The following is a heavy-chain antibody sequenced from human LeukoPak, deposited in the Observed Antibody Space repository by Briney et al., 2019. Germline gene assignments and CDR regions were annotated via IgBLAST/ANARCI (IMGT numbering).Heavy chain of an antibody. CDR3: TRGPRHLDS. D-gene: IGHD6-6*01. CDR2: ISSSGSTI. Sequence: GGSLRLSCAASGFTFSSYEMNWVRQAPGKGLEWVSYISSSGSTIYYADSVKGRFTISRDNAKNSLYLQMSSLRVEDTAVYYCTRGPRHLDSWGQGTLVTVSS. J-gene: IGHJ4*02. CDR1: GFTFSSYE. V-gene: IGHV3-48*03.